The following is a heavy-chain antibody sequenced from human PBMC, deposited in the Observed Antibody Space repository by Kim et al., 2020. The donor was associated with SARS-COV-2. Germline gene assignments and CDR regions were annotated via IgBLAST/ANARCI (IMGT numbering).Heavy chain of an antibody. CDR1: GLSFNTLA. Sequence: GGSLRLSCEASGLSFNTLAFHWVRQTPDKRLEWLALISYDGGLKFYADSLEGRSTIPRDNTKNMIYLQIDSLRPESTALYYCNSGIPGTWGQGTRVTVSS. CDR3: NSGIPGT. V-gene: IGHV3-30*04. J-gene: IGHJ5*02. D-gene: IGHD1-26*01. CDR2: ISYDGGLK.